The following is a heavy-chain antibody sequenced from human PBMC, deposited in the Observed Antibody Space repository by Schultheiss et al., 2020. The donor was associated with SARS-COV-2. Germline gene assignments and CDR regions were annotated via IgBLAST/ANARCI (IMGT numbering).Heavy chain of an antibody. CDR1: GGTFSSYA. CDR3: AREGMAAVAGTYYYGMDV. J-gene: IGHJ6*02. CDR2: IIPIFGTA. D-gene: IGHD6-19*01. V-gene: IGHV1-69*13. Sequence: SVKISCKASGGTFSSYAISWVRQAPGQGLEWMGGIIPIFGTANYAQKFQGRVTITADESTSTAYMELSSLRSEDTAVYYCAREGMAAVAGTYYYGMDVWGQGTTVTVSS.